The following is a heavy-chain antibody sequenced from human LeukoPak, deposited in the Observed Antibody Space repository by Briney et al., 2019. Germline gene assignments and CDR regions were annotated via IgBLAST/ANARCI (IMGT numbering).Heavy chain of an antibody. J-gene: IGHJ3*02. CDR2: IYYSGST. CDR3: ARLGVQDAFDI. V-gene: IGHV4-59*01. Sequence: PSETLSPTCTVCGGSISSYYWSWIRQPPGKGLEWIGYIYYSGSTNYNPSLKSRVTISVDTSKNQFSLKLSSVTAADTAVYYCARLGVQDAFDIWGQGTMVTVSS. D-gene: IGHD3-10*01. CDR1: GGSISSYY.